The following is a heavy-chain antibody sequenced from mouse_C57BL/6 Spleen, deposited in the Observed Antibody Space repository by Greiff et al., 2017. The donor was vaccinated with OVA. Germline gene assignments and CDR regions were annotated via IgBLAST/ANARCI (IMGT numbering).Heavy chain of an antibody. D-gene: IGHD2-3*01. CDR3: ARSNDGHYWDFDV. Sequence: QVQLQQPGAELVRPGSSVKLSCKASGYTFTSYWMDWVKQRPGQGLEWIGNIYPSDSETHYNQKFKDKATLTGDKSSSTAYMQLSSLTAEDSAVYYCARSNDGHYWDFDVWGTGTTVTVSS. V-gene: IGHV1-61*01. CDR1: GYTFTSYW. J-gene: IGHJ1*03. CDR2: IYPSDSET.